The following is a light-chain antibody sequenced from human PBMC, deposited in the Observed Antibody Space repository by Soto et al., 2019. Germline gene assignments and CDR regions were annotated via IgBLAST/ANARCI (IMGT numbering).Light chain of an antibody. Sequence: EIVLTQSPGALSLSPGDRATLSCRASQSVRSNYLAWYQQKPGQAPRLLIYGASSRATGIPDRFSGSGSGTDFTLTISRLEPEHFAVYYCQQYGTSPYTFGQGTKVDIK. CDR2: GAS. CDR1: QSVRSNY. V-gene: IGKV3-20*01. J-gene: IGKJ2*01. CDR3: QQYGTSPYT.